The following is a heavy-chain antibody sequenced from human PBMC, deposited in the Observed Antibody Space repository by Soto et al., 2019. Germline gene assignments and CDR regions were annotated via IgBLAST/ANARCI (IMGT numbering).Heavy chain of an antibody. J-gene: IGHJ3*02. CDR2: IYSGDNT. V-gene: IGHV3-53*01. CDR1: GFSVGTNY. CDR3: AKDHGLGYCSGGRCQAAFDI. D-gene: IGHD2-15*01. Sequence: EVQLVESGGGLIQPGGSLRLSCAASGFSVGTNYMTWVRQAPGKGLEWVSVIYSGDNTYYADSVKGRFTISRDSSKNTLYLQMNSLRVEDTAVYYCAKDHGLGYCSGGRCQAAFDIWGQGTTVTVSS.